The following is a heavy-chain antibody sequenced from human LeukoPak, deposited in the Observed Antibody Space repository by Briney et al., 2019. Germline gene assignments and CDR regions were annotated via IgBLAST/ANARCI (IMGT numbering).Heavy chain of an antibody. J-gene: IGHJ5*02. Sequence: ASVKVSCKASGYTFTSYDINWVRQAPGQGLEWMGWINPNSGHTGYAQKLQGRVTMTRTTSITTSYMELSSLRSEDTDVYLCARMHYYDSSGDNWFDPWGQGALVTVSS. V-gene: IGHV1-8*01. CDR3: ARMHYYDSSGDNWFDP. D-gene: IGHD3-22*01. CDR1: GYTFTSYD. CDR2: INPNSGHT.